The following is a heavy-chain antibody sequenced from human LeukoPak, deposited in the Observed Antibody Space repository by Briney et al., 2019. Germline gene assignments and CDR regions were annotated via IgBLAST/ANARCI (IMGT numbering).Heavy chain of an antibody. J-gene: IGHJ4*02. CDR3: ARRLGFRIDY. CDR2: IYYSGST. Sequence: TSESLSLTCTVSGGSVSSYYWSWIRQPPGKGLEWIAYIYYSGSTKYNPSLKSRVTISLDRSKNQFSLKLRSVTAADTAVYYCARRLGFRIDYWGQGTLVTVSS. D-gene: IGHD5-12*01. CDR1: GGSVSSYY. V-gene: IGHV4-59*08.